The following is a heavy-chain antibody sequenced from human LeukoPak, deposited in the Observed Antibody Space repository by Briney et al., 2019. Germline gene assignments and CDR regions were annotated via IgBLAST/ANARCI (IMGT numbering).Heavy chain of an antibody. CDR1: GYTFTGYY. CDR3: ARAGAVYYYGMDV. D-gene: IGHD3-10*01. Sequence: GASVKVSCKASGYTFTGYYVHWVRQAPGQGLEWMGWINPNSGDTNYAQRFQGRVTMTRDTSISTAYMELSRLRSDDTAMYYCARAGAVYYYGMDVWGQRTTVTVSS. J-gene: IGHJ6*02. V-gene: IGHV1-2*02. CDR2: INPNSGDT.